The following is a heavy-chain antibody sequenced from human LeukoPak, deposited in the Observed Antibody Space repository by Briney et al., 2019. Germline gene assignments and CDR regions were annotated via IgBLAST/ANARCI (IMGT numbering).Heavy chain of an antibody. D-gene: IGHD3-10*01. V-gene: IGHV4-39*01. CDR1: GGSISSSSYY. Sequence: SETLSLTCTVSGGSISSSSYYWGWIRQPPGKGLEWIGSIYYSGSTYYNPSLKSRVTISVDTSKNQFSLKLSSVTAADTAVYYCARQTYYYGSVAFDYWGQGTLVTVSS. J-gene: IGHJ4*02. CDR2: IYYSGST. CDR3: ARQTYYYGSVAFDY.